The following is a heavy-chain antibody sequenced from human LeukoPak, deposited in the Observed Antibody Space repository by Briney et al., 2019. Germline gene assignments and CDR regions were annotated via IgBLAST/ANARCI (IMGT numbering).Heavy chain of an antibody. J-gene: IGHJ4*02. CDR3: ARGFAGYYFDY. CDR1: GGSISSYY. V-gene: IGHV4-59*12. Sequence: SETLSLTCTVSGGSISSYYWSWIRQPPGKGLEWIGYIYYSGSTNYNPSLKSRVTISVDTSKNQFSLKLSSVTAADTAVYYCARGFAGYYFDYWGQGTLVTVSS. D-gene: IGHD1-1*01. CDR2: IYYSGST.